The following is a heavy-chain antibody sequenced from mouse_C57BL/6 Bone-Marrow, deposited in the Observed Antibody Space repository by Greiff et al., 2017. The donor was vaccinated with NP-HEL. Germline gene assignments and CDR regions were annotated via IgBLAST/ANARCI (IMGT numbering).Heavy chain of an antibody. D-gene: IGHD1-1*01. V-gene: IGHV1-64*01. Sequence: VQLQQPGAELVKPGASVKLSCKASGYTFTSYWMHWVKQRPGQGLEWIGMIHPNSGSTNYNEKFKSKATLTVDKSSSTAYMQLSSLTSEDSAVYYCARNYYYGSSSWFAYWGQGTLVTVSA. CDR2: IHPNSGST. CDR1: GYTFTSYW. J-gene: IGHJ3*01. CDR3: ARNYYYGSSSWFAY.